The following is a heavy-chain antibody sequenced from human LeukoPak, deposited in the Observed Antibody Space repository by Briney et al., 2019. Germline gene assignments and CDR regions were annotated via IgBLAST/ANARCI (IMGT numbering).Heavy chain of an antibody. CDR1: GGSLSSSSYY. CDR3: ARLLGYYYDSSGYRRGSKEYYFDY. D-gene: IGHD3-22*01. V-gene: IGHV4-39*01. Sequence: PSETLSLTCTVSGGSLSSSSYYWGWIRQPPGTGLEWGGSIYYSGSTYYNPSLKSRVTISVDTSKNQFSLKLTSVTAADTAVYYCARLLGYYYDSSGYRRGSKEYYFDYWGQGTLVTVSS. CDR2: IYYSGST. J-gene: IGHJ4*02.